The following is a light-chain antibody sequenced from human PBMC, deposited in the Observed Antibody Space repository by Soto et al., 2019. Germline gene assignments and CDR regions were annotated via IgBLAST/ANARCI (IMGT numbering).Light chain of an antibody. CDR1: SSDVGGYNY. V-gene: IGLV2-14*01. J-gene: IGLJ1*01. Sequence: QSVLTQPASVSGSPGQSITISCTGTSSDVGGYNYVSWYQQHPGKAPKLMIYDVSNRPSGVSNRFSGSKSGNTASLTISGLQAEDEADYYCSSYTSSDYVFGTGTRSPS. CDR2: DVS. CDR3: SSYTSSDYV.